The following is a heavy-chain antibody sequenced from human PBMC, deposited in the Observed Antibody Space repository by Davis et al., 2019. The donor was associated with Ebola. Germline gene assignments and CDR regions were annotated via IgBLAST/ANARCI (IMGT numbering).Heavy chain of an antibody. V-gene: IGHV5-51*01. CDR1: ENSFTSYW. CDR3: ARVAVAGTLGWFDP. D-gene: IGHD6-19*01. Sequence: GESLKIPCKDSENSFTSYWIGWVRQMPGKGLEWLGSIYPGDSDARYSPPFEGQVTISADRSTAYLQWSSLKASDTAMYYCARVAVAGTLGWFDPWGQGTLVTVSS. J-gene: IGHJ5*02. CDR2: IYPGDSDA.